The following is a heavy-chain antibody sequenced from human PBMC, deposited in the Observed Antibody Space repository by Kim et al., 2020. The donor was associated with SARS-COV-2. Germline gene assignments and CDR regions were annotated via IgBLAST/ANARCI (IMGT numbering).Heavy chain of an antibody. Sequence: ANYAQKFQGRVTITADESTSTAYMELSSLRSEDTAVYYCARMGSSSWYPYWGQGTLVTVSS. D-gene: IGHD6-13*01. J-gene: IGHJ4*02. CDR3: ARMGSSSWYPY. V-gene: IGHV1-69*01. CDR2: A.